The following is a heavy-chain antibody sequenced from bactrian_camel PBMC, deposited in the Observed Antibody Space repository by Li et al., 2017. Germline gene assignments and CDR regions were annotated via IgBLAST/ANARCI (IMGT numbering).Heavy chain of an antibody. Sequence: DVQLVESGGSLVGPGGSLRLSCVASGFTESRYDMSWVRQAPGKGLEWVSVISDRDGTTYAASSLKDRFLISRDNAKNTLYLQMNSLKPEDTAVYYCAPGLGGYWSFDYWGQGTQVTVS. J-gene: IGHJ6*01. V-gene: IGHV3S40*01. CDR2: ISDRDGTT. CDR3: APGLGGYWSFDY. D-gene: IGHD2*01. CDR1: GFTESRYD.